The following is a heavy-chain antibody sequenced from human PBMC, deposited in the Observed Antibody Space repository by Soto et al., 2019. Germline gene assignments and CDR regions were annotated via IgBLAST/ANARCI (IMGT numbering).Heavy chain of an antibody. D-gene: IGHD2-21*02. V-gene: IGHV4-4*07. CDR2: IYTSGST. J-gene: IGHJ4*02. Sequence: QVQLQESGPGLVKPSETLFLTCTVSGGSISSYYWSWIRQPAGKELEWIGRIYTSGSTSYYPSLKSRVTMSVYTSKNHFSLKLNSVTAADTAVFFCARVSGDSQGFDYWGQGTLVTFSS. CDR1: GGSISSYY. CDR3: ARVSGDSQGFDY.